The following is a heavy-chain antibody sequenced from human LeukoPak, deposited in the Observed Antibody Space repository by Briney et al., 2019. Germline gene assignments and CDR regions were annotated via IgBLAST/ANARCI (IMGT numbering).Heavy chain of an antibody. CDR1: GGTFSSYA. D-gene: IGHD1-26*01. CDR2: IIPIFTTS. J-gene: IGHJ3*02. V-gene: IGHV1-69*05. Sequence: SVKVSCKASGGTFSSYAISWVRQAPGQGLEWMGRIIPIFTTSKYAQKFQGRVTITTDESTSTAYMELSSLRSEDTAVYYCARDHWEDTRDVFDIWGQGTMVTVSS. CDR3: ARDHWEDTRDVFDI.